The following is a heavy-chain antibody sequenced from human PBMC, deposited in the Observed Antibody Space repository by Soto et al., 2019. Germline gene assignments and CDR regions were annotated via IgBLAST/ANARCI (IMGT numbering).Heavy chain of an antibody. CDR2: ISDDGVSK. CDR3: ARAYYFGSGTSYTLYY. D-gene: IGHD3-10*01. CDR1: GFTFSDYG. J-gene: IGHJ4*02. V-gene: IGHV3-30*03. Sequence: GGSLRLSCAASGFTFSDYGMHWVRQAPGKGLEWVAVISDDGVSKYYADSVQGRFTISRDNSESAVFLQMNSLRPDDTALYFCARAYYFGSGTSYTLYYWGQGTQVTVSS.